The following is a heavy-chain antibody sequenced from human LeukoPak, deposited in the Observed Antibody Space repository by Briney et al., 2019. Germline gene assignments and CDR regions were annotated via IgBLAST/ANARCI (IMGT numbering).Heavy chain of an antibody. Sequence: GGSLRLSCAASGFTFSYSAMSWVRQAPGRGLECVSVISAGGGESTYYADSVRGRFTISRDDSKSTLYLQMNSLKAEDAAVYYCSRTLWTYNYYFDSWGQGTRVTVSS. CDR3: SRTLWTYNYYFDS. CDR1: GFTFSYSA. J-gene: IGHJ4*02. CDR2: ISAGGGEST. V-gene: IGHV3-23*01. D-gene: IGHD3-10*01.